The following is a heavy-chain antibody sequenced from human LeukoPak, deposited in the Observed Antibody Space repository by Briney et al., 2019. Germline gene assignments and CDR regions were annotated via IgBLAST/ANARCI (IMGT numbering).Heavy chain of an antibody. CDR2: IIPILGIA. J-gene: IGHJ4*02. Sequence: SVKLSCKASGGTLSSYAIRWVLQAPGPGLQWMARIIPILGIANYAQKFQGRVTITADKSTSTAYMELSRLRSEDTAVYYCARTYYYDSSGYTPFDYWGQGTLVTVSS. V-gene: IGHV1-69*04. CDR1: GGTLSSYA. D-gene: IGHD3-22*01. CDR3: ARTYYYDSSGYTPFDY.